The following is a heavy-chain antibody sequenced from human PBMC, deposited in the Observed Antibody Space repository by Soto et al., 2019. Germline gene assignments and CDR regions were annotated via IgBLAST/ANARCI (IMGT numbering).Heavy chain of an antibody. D-gene: IGHD6-19*01. V-gene: IGHV4-30-4*01. CDR3: ARAGDVAVAYYFDY. CDR1: GGSISSGDYY. Sequence: SETLSLTCTVSGGSISSGDYYWSWIRQPPGKGLEWIGYIYYSGSTYYNPSLKSRVTISVDTSKNQFSLKLSSVTAADTAVYYCARAGDVAVAYYFDYWGQGTLVTVSS. CDR2: IYYSGST. J-gene: IGHJ4*02.